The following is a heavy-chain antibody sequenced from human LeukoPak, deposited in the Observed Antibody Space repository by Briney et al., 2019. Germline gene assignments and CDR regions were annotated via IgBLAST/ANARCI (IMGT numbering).Heavy chain of an antibody. Sequence: GGSLRLSCAASGFTFSRYSMNWVRQAPGKGLEWVSYITNSSSIMFYADSVKGRFTISRDNAKNTLHLQMNSLRAEDTAVYYCARDSYSGIYRLGAFDVWGQGTMVTVSS. CDR1: GFTFSRYS. CDR2: ITNSSSIM. J-gene: IGHJ3*01. V-gene: IGHV3-48*01. CDR3: ARDSYSGIYRLGAFDV. D-gene: IGHD1-26*01.